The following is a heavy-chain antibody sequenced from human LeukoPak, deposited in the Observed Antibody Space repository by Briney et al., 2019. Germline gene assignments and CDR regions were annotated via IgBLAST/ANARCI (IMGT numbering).Heavy chain of an antibody. J-gene: IGHJ4*02. CDR1: GYTFTGYY. D-gene: IGHD3-9*01. CDR2: INPNSGGT. V-gene: IGHV1-2*02. CDR3: ARVDILTGYFGY. Sequence: ASVKVSCKASGYTFTGYYMHWVRQAPGQGLEWMGWINPNSGGTNYAQKFQGRVTMTRDTSISTAYMELSRLRSDDTAVYYCARVDILTGYFGYWGQGTLVTVSS.